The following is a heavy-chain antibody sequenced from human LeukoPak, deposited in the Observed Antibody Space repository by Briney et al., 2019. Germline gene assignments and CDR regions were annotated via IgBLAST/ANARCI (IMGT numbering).Heavy chain of an antibody. D-gene: IGHD3-10*01. CDR2: ISGSGGST. J-gene: IGHJ4*02. V-gene: IGHV3-23*01. Sequence: PGGSLRLSCAASGFTVSSNYMSWVRQAPGKGLEWVSAISGSGGSTYYADSVKGRFTISRDNSKNTLYLQMNSLRAEDTAVYYCAKSMVRGVIRFDYWGQGTLVTVSS. CDR3: AKSMVRGVIRFDY. CDR1: GFTVSSNY.